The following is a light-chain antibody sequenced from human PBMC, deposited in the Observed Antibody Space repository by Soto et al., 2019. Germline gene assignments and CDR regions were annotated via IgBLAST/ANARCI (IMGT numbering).Light chain of an antibody. Sequence: EIVMTQSPGTLSVSPGERATLSCRASQSVSSNLAWYQQKPGQAPRLLISDASTRATGIPARFSGSGSGTEFTLTVSSLQSEAFAVYYCQQYDNSPITFGQGKRLEIK. CDR2: DAS. CDR3: QQYDNSPIT. CDR1: QSVSSN. V-gene: IGKV3-15*01. J-gene: IGKJ5*01.